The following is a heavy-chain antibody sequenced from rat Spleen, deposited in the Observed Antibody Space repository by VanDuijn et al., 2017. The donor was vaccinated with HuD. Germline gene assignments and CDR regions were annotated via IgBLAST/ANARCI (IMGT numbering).Heavy chain of an antibody. CDR1: GFSLTTYN. CDR3: VRERVPGFAFYFDY. Sequence: QVQLKESGPGLVQPSQTLSLTCTVSGFSLTTYNVHWVRQPAKKGLEWIAAISTGGNTYYNSGLKSRLGISRDTSKSQVFLKMNSLQTEDTAIYFCVRERVPGFAFYFDYWGQGLMVTVSS. J-gene: IGHJ2*01. CDR2: ISTGGNT. V-gene: IGHV2-30*01. D-gene: IGHD1-4*01.